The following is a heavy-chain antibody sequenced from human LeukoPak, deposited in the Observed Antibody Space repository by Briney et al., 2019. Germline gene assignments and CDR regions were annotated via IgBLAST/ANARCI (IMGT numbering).Heavy chain of an antibody. Sequence: GGSLRLSCAASGFTFSSYAMHWVRQAPGKGLEWVAVISYDGSNKYYADSVKGRFTISRDNSKNTLYLQVNSLRAEDTAVYYCARDLSAVAGTGDYWGQGTLVTVSS. CDR3: ARDLSAVAGTGDY. V-gene: IGHV3-30-3*01. J-gene: IGHJ4*02. CDR1: GFTFSSYA. CDR2: ISYDGSNK. D-gene: IGHD6-19*01.